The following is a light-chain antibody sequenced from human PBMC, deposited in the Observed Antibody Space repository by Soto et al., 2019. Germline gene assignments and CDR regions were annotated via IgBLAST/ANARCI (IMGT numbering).Light chain of an antibody. CDR3: CSYAGTYTWV. J-gene: IGLJ3*02. V-gene: IGLV2-11*01. CDR1: SSDVGGFNY. Sequence: QSVLTQPRSVSGSPGQSVTISCTGTSSDVGGFNYVSWYQQHPGKTPKLMNFDVNKRPSGVPDRFSGSKSRSTASLTISGLQADDEADYYCCSYAGTYTWVFGGGTKLTVL. CDR2: DVN.